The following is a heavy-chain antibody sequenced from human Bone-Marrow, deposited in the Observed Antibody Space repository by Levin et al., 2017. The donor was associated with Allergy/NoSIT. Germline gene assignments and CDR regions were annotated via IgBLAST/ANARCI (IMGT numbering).Heavy chain of an antibody. Sequence: GGSLRLSCVASAFTFSSYWMNWVRQAPGKGLEWVASIKQDGSEKYYVDSVRGRFAISRDNAKNSLDLQMNSLRAEDTAVYFCVRGPFEYWGQGTLVTVSS. V-gene: IGHV3-7*01. J-gene: IGHJ4*02. CDR3: VRGPFEY. CDR2: IKQDGSEK. CDR1: AFTFSSYW.